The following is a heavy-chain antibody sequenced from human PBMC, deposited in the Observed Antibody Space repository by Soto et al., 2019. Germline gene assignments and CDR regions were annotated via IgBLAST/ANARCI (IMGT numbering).Heavy chain of an antibody. CDR1: GYSFTSYW. J-gene: IGHJ6*02. CDR2: IDPSCSYT. CDR3: ARHPYYDFWCGPYGMDV. D-gene: IGHD3-3*01. V-gene: IGHV5-10-1*01. Sequence: GESLKISRKGSGYSFTSYWISWVRQMPGKGLGRRGSIDPSCSYTNYSTSFEGHVTISAGKSISTAYLQLSTLKASATAMYYCARHPYYDFWCGPYGMDVWGQGTTVP.